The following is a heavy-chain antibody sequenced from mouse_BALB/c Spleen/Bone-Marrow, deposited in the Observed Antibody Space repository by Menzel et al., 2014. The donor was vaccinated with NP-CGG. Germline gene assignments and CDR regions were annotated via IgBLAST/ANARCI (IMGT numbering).Heavy chain of an antibody. CDR3: ARYWDAY. Sequence: QVQLQQPGAELAKPGASVKMSCKVSDYTFTSCWIHWVKQRPGQGLEWIGYIDPRTANTEYSQKFKDKATLTADKSSSTAYMQLSSLTSEDSAVYYCARYWDAYWGQGTLVTVSA. V-gene: IGHV1-7*01. D-gene: IGHD4-1*01. CDR2: IDPRTANT. CDR1: DYTFTSCW. J-gene: IGHJ3*01.